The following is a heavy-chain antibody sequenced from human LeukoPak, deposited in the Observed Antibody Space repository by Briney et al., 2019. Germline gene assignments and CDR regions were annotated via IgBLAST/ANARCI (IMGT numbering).Heavy chain of an antibody. V-gene: IGHV3-20*04. CDR2: INWNGGSR. D-gene: IGHD6-13*01. CDR1: GFNFDEYG. CDR3: ARGSSFSNF. J-gene: IGHJ4*02. Sequence: GGSLRLSCAASGFNFDEYGMTWVRQAPGKGLEWVSGINWNGGSRGYADSVKGRFTISRDNAKKFLYLQMNSLRAEDTAFYYCARGSSFSNFWGQGILVTVSS.